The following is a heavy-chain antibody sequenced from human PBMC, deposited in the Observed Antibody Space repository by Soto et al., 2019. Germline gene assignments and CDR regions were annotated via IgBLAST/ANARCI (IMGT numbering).Heavy chain of an antibody. J-gene: IGHJ4*02. Sequence: QVQLVESGGGVVQPGRSLRLSCAASGFTFSSYGMHWVRQAPGMELEWMAVIWYDGTNKFYGDSVKGRFTISRDNSKNTLYLQMNIPRAEDTDVYYCARYGGHSLDYWGQEALVTVSS. CDR3: ARYGGHSLDY. D-gene: IGHD2-21*02. CDR2: IWYDGTNK. CDR1: GFTFSSYG. V-gene: IGHV3-33*01.